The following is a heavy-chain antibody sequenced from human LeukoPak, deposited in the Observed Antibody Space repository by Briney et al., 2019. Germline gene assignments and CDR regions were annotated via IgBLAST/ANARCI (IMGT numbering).Heavy chain of an antibody. CDR1: GYTLTSYY. J-gene: IGHJ4*02. CDR3: ARDLGVKGGNSFDY. CDR2: INPSGGST. V-gene: IGHV1-46*01. Sequence: ASVKVCCKASGYTLTSYYMHWVRQAPGQGIEWMGIINPSGGSTSYAQKFQGRVTMTRDTSTSTVYMEPSSLRSEDTAVYYCARDLGVKGGNSFDYWGQGTLVTVSS. D-gene: IGHD4-23*01.